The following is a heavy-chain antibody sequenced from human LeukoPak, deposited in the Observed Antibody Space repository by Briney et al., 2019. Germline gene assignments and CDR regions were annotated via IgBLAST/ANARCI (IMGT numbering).Heavy chain of an antibody. V-gene: IGHV4-59*12. CDR3: ARGPDFYDSSGYYPI. CDR1: GGSIFSYY. Sequence: SETLSLTCTVSGGSIFSYYWSWIRQPPGKGLEWMGYIYYSGSTKYNPSLKSRVTISVDRSKNQFSLKLSSVTAADTAVYYCARGPDFYDSSGYYPIWGQGTLVTVSS. J-gene: IGHJ4*02. CDR2: IYYSGST. D-gene: IGHD3-22*01.